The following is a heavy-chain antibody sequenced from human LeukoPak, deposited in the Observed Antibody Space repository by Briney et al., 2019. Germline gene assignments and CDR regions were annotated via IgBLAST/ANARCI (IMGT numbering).Heavy chain of an antibody. CDR3: AKPAISSRGWYYDY. J-gene: IGHJ4*02. CDR1: GFTFSNYA. D-gene: IGHD6-19*01. V-gene: IGHV3-23*01. Sequence: GGSLRLSCAASGFTFSNYAMSWVRQAPGKGLEWVSAINDSGGSTYYADSVKGRFTISRDNSKNTLYLQMNSLRAEDTAVYYCAKPAISSRGWYYDYWGQGTLVIVSS. CDR2: INDSGGST.